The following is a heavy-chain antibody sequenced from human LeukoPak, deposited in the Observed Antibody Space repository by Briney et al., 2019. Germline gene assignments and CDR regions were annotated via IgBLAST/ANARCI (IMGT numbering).Heavy chain of an antibody. J-gene: IGHJ3*02. V-gene: IGHV1-69*06. CDR3: ARDPDAPYGSGMGAFDI. Sequence: ASVNVSCKASGGTFSIYAISWVRQAPGQGLEWMGGIIPIFGTANYAQKFQGRVTITADKSTSTAYMELSSLRSEDTAVYYCARDPDAPYGSGMGAFDIWGQGTMVTVSS. D-gene: IGHD3-10*01. CDR2: IIPIFGTA. CDR1: GGTFSIYA.